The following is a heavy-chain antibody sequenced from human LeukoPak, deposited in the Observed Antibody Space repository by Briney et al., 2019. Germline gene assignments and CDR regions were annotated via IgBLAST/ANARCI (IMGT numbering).Heavy chain of an antibody. V-gene: IGHV3-74*01. Sequence: QPGGSLRLSCAASGFTFSSYWMHWVRHAPGKGLVWVSRINSDGSSTSYADSVKGRFTISRDNAKNTLYLQMNSLRAEDTAVYYCARGIFSNWFDPWGQGTLVTVSS. CDR2: INSDGSST. CDR1: GFTFSSYW. J-gene: IGHJ5*02. CDR3: ARGIFSNWFDP.